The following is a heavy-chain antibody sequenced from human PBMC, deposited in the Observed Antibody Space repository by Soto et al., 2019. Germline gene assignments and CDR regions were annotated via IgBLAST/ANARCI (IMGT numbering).Heavy chain of an antibody. CDR1: GFTFDTYA. D-gene: IGHD2-15*01. Sequence: EVQLLESGGGLVQPGGSLRLSCAASGFTFDTYAMNWVRQAPGKGLEWVSAISGSGDFTYYADSVKGRFTISRDNSKNTRYLQMNSLRVEDAAVYDCSKDCNGSGSCCSDSWGQGTLVTVSS. V-gene: IGHV3-23*01. CDR3: SKDCNGSGSCCSDS. J-gene: IGHJ4*02. CDR2: ISGSGDFT.